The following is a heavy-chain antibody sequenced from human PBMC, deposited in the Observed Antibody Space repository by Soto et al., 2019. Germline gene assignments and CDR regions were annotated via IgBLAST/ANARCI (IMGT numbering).Heavy chain of an antibody. V-gene: IGHV4-59*01. CDR1: DVSISSYY. CDR2: IYYSGSA. Sequence: SETLSLTCPVADVSISSYYWSWIRQPPGKGLEWIGYIYYSGSANYNPSLKSRVTISVDTSKNQFSLKLSSVTAADTAVYYCARDLYYDSSGYYDYWGQGTLVTVSS. D-gene: IGHD3-22*01. J-gene: IGHJ4*02. CDR3: ARDLYYDSSGYYDY.